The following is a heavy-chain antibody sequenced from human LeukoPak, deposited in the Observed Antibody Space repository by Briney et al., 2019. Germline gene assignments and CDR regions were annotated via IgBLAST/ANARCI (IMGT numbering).Heavy chain of an antibody. CDR2: TYYRSKWYN. D-gene: IGHD3-16*01. CDR3: ARSKGGIVDY. V-gene: IGHV6-1*01. CDR1: GDSVSSYSAA. J-gene: IGHJ4*02. Sequence: SQTLSLTCAISGDSVSSYSAAWNWIRQSQSRVLEWLGRTYYRSKWYNDDAVSVKSRITINPDTSKNQFSLQLNSVTPEDTAVYYCARSKGGIVDYWGQGTLVTVSS.